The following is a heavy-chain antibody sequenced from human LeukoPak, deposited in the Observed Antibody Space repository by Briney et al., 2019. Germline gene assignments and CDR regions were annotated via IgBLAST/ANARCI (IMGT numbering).Heavy chain of an antibody. V-gene: IGHV3-48*01. Sequence: GGSLRLSCAASGFTFSSYSMNWVRQAPGKGLEWVSYISSSSSTIYYADSVKGRFTTSRDNAKNSPYLQMNGLRAEDTAVYYCARNSAQAGEAYGSGSYYPHLDYWGQGNLVTVSS. J-gene: IGHJ4*02. CDR2: ISSSSSTI. D-gene: IGHD3-10*01. CDR3: ARNSAQAGEAYGSGSYYPHLDY. CDR1: GFTFSSYS.